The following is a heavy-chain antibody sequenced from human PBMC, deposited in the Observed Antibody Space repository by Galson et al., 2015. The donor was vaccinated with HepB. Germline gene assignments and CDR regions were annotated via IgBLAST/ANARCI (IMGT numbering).Heavy chain of an antibody. CDR3: ARDLNYDFWSGHKTFYYYYGMDV. CDR1: GYTFTSYY. D-gene: IGHD3-3*01. CDR2: INPSGGST. Sequence: SVKVSCKASGYTFTSYYMHWVRQAPGQGLEWMGIINPSGGSTSYAQKFQGRVTMTRDTSTSTVYMELSSLRSEDTAVYYCARDLNYDFWSGHKTFYYYYGMDVWGQGTTVTVSS. J-gene: IGHJ6*02. V-gene: IGHV1-46*01.